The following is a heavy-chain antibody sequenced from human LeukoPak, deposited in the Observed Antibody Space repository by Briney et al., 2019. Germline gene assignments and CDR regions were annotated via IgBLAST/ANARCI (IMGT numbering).Heavy chain of an antibody. CDR3: AKPLPRFGVAKGYFDY. J-gene: IGHJ4*02. CDR1: GFTFSSYA. V-gene: IGHV3-30-3*01. Sequence: GGSLRLSCAASGFTFSSYAMHWVRQAPGKGLEWVAVISYDGSNKYYADSVKGRFTISRDNSKNTLYLQMNSLRAEDTAVYYCAKPLPRFGVAKGYFDYWGQGTLVTVSS. D-gene: IGHD3-3*01. CDR2: ISYDGSNK.